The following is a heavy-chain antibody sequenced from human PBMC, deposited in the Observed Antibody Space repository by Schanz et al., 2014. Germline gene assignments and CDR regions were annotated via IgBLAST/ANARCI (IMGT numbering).Heavy chain of an antibody. CDR3: ATDYSGGGCHI. V-gene: IGHV3-11*04. J-gene: IGHJ3*02. Sequence: QVQLVESGGGLVKPGGSLRLSCAASGFTFSDYYMNWIRQAPGKGLEWVSYISNSGYTIYYADSVKGRFTISRDNAKNSLYLQMNSLRAEDTALYFCATDYSGGGCHIWGQGTMVTVSS. CDR2: ISNSGYTI. D-gene: IGHD6-19*01. CDR1: GFTFSDYY.